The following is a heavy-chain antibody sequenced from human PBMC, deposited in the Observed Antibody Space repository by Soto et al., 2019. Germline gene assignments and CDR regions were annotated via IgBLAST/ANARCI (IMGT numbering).Heavy chain of an antibody. CDR3: ATEKYYDFWSGYYHTNYYYYGMDV. D-gene: IGHD3-3*01. V-gene: IGHV3-30-3*01. CDR2: ISYDGSNK. Sequence: QVQLVESGGGVVQPGRSLRLSCAASGFTFSSYAMHWVRQAPGKGLEWVAVISYDGSNKYYADSVKGRFTISRDNSKNTLYLKMNSLRAEDTAVYFCATEKYYDFWSGYYHTNYYYYGMDVWGQGTTVTVSS. J-gene: IGHJ6*02. CDR1: GFTFSSYA.